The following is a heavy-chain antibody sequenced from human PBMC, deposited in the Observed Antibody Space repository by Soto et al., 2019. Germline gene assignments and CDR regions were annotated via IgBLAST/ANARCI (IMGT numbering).Heavy chain of an antibody. D-gene: IGHD1-26*01. J-gene: IGHJ4*02. Sequence: EVQLVDSGGGLVQPGGSLRLSCAASGFTVSGNYMSWVRQAPGKELEWVSVMYIDGSTYYAESVKGRFTISRHNSKNTLYLQMNSLRGDDTAVYYCARGGSGRYDYWGQGTLVTVSS. CDR1: GFTVSGNY. V-gene: IGHV3-53*04. CDR3: ARGGSGRYDY. CDR2: MYIDGST.